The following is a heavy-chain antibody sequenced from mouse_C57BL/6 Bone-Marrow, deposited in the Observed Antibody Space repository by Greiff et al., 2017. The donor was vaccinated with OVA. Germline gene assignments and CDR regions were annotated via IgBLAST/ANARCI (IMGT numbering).Heavy chain of an antibody. CDR1: GFTFSDYY. J-gene: IGHJ4*01. CDR3: ARVWGYYYAMDY. V-gene: IGHV5-16*01. D-gene: IGHD2-2*01. Sequence: DVHLVESEGGLVQPGSSMKLSCTASGFTFSDYYMAWVRQVPEKGLEWVANINYDGSSTYYLDSLKGRFIISRDNAKNILYLQMSSLKSEDTATYYCARVWGYYYAMDYWGQGTSVTVSS. CDR2: INYDGSST.